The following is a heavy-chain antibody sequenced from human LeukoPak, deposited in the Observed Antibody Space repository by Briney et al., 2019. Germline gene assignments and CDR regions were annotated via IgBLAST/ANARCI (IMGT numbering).Heavy chain of an antibody. CDR2: ISSNGGST. J-gene: IGHJ4*02. V-gene: IGHV3-64*04. D-gene: IGHD3-3*01. Sequence: GGSLRLSCSASGFTFSSYAMHWVRQAPGKGLEYVSAISSNGGSTYYADSVKGRFTISRDNSKNTVYLQMNSLRAGDTAVYYCARDFTPEWFDIHWGQGTLVTVS. CDR1: GFTFSSYA. CDR3: ARDFTPEWFDIH.